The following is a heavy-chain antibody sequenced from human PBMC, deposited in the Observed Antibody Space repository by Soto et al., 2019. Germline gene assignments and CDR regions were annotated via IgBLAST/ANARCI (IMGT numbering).Heavy chain of an antibody. J-gene: IGHJ5*02. CDR2: IYYSGST. CDR1: GGSISSYY. D-gene: IGHD2-2*01. CDR3: ARGRYCSSTSCYGNWFDP. V-gene: IGHV4-59*01. Sequence: QVQLQESGPGLVKPSETLSLTCTVSGGSISSYYWSWIRQPPGKGLEWIGYIYYSGSTNYNPSLKSRVTISVDTSNNQSAVKLSSVTAADTAVYYCARGRYCSSTSCYGNWFDPWGQGTLVTVSS.